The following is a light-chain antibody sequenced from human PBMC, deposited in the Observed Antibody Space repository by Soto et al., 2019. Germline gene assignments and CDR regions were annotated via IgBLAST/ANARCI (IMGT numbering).Light chain of an antibody. Sequence: EIGRTQSPATLSVSPGERATLSCRASQSVSSALAWYQQKTGQAPRLLIYGASTRPTGIPARISGSGSGTEFTLTISSRQSEDFAVYYCQQYNNWPPWTFGQGTKVEIK. CDR3: QQYNNWPPWT. CDR1: QSVSSA. V-gene: IGKV3-15*01. CDR2: GAS. J-gene: IGKJ1*01.